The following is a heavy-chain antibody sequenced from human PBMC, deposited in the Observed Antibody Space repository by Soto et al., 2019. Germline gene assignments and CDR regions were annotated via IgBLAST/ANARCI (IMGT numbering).Heavy chain of an antibody. CDR1: GGSISSSSYY. Sequence: QLQLQESGPGLVKPSETLSLTCTVSGGSISSSSYYWGWIRQPPGKGLEWIGVIYYSGSTYYNPSLKSRVTISVDTSKNQFSLKLSSVTAADTAVYYCARLDYDYIWGSFPYYYYMDVWGKGTTVTVSS. CDR3: ARLDYDYIWGSFPYYYYMDV. D-gene: IGHD3-16*01. CDR2: IYYSGST. V-gene: IGHV4-39*01. J-gene: IGHJ6*03.